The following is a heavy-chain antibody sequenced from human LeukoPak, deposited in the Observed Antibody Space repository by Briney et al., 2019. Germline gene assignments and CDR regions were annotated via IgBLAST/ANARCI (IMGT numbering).Heavy chain of an antibody. V-gene: IGHV3-73*01. CDR1: GFTFSGSA. Sequence: GGSLRLSCAASGFTFSGSAMHWVRQASGKGLEWVGRIRSKANSYATAYAASVKGRFTISRDDSKNTAYLQMNSLKTEDTAVYYCTSHHFYNSGSQRQHWGQGTLVTVSS. CDR3: TSHHFYNSGSQRQH. CDR2: IRSKANSYAT. D-gene: IGHD1-26*01. J-gene: IGHJ1*01.